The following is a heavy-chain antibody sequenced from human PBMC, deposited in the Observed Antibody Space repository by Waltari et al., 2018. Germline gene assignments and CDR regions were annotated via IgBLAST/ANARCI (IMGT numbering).Heavy chain of an antibody. CDR1: GGSFNFYY. Sequence: QVLLQQWGAGLLKPSETLSLTCAVYGGSFNFYYWSWIRQPPGGGLGWIGEITHSGSTNYNPSLKSRVSRAVDTPNNQFSRKLTSVTAADTAAYYCARRGYCGIDCYSNYFDFWGQGTLVTVSS. J-gene: IGHJ4*02. CDR3: ARRGYCGIDCYSNYFDF. V-gene: IGHV4-34*01. D-gene: IGHD2-21*01. CDR2: ITHSGST.